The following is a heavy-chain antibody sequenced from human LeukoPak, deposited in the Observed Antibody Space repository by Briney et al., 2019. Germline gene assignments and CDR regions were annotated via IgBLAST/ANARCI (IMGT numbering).Heavy chain of an antibody. CDR3: VTVEREYFDTSGYFDY. CDR2: YDPEDGET. V-gene: IGHV1-24*01. CDR1: GYTLNEFS. Sequence: ASVKVSCKISGYTLNEFSINWVRQAPGEGLEWMGGYDPEDGETLYAQNFQGRVTMTEDTSTDTAHMELTSLRSEDTAMYYCVTVEREYFDTSGYFDYWGQGTLVTVSS. J-gene: IGHJ4*02. D-gene: IGHD3-22*01.